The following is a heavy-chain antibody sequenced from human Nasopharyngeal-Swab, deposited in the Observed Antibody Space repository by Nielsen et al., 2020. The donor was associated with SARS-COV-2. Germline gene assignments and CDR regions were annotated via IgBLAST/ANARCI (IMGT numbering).Heavy chain of an antibody. V-gene: IGHV2-26*01. J-gene: IGHJ6*02. Sequence: ETLSLTCTVSGGSISSYYWSWIRQPPGKALEWLAHIFSNDEKSYSTSLKSRLTISKDTSKSQVVLTMTNMDPVDTATYYCARINRYYYYGMDVWGQGTTVTVSS. CDR1: GGSISSYYW. CDR3: ARINRYYYYGMDV. CDR2: IFSNDEK.